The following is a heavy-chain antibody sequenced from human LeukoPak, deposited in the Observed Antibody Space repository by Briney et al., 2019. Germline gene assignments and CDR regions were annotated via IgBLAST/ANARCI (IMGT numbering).Heavy chain of an antibody. CDR3: ARISWFPGTSYYYMDV. CDR2: IHYSGTT. CDR1: GGSISSYY. V-gene: IGHV4-59*01. J-gene: IGHJ6*03. Sequence: SETLSLTCTVSGGSISSYYWSWIRQPPGQGLVWIGYIHYSGTTNYNPSLKGRVTISVDTSRNQFSLKLTSVTAADTAVYYCARISWFPGTSYYYMDVWGKGTTVTVSS. D-gene: IGHD1-1*01.